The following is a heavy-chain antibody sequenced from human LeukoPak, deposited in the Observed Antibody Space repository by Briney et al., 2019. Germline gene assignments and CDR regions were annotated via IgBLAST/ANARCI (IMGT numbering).Heavy chain of an antibody. CDR3: ARGNSGSYPLNY. CDR2: IYYSGST. CDR1: GGSISMYY. J-gene: IGHJ4*02. V-gene: IGHV4-59*01. Sequence: SETLSLTCTVSGGSISMYYWSWVRQPPGKGLEWIGYIYYSGSTNYNPSLTSRVTISVDTSKNQFSLKLSSVTAADTAVYYCARGNSGSYPLNYWGQGNLVTVSS. D-gene: IGHD1-26*01.